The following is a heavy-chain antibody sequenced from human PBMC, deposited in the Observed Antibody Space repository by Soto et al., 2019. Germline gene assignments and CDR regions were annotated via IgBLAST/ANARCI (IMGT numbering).Heavy chain of an antibody. D-gene: IGHD3-10*01. CDR2: ISGRDDTT. CDR1: GFTFSYSD. J-gene: IGHJ4*02. V-gene: IGHV3-48*02. CDR3: ATGYYGSGSYYGVGH. Sequence: GGSLRLSCAASGFTFSYSDMNWVRQAPGQGLEWISYISGRDDTTYYADSVEGRFTVSRDNGKKSLFLQMNSLRDEDTAMYYCATGYYGSGSYYGVGHWGQGTLVTVSS.